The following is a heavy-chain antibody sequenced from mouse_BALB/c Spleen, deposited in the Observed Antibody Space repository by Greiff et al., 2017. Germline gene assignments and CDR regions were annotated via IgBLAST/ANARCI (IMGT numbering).Heavy chain of an antibody. CDR3: ARWAYGSSYGYAMDY. J-gene: IGHJ4*01. V-gene: IGHV1-4*01. CDR1: GYTFTSYT. D-gene: IGHD1-1*01. Sequence: QVQLKESGAELARPGASVKMSCKASGYTFTSYTMHWVKQRPGQGLEWIGYINPSSGYTNYNQKFKDKATLTADKSSSTAYMQLSSLTSEDSAVYYCARWAYGSSYGYAMDYWGQGTSVTVSS. CDR2: INPSSGYT.